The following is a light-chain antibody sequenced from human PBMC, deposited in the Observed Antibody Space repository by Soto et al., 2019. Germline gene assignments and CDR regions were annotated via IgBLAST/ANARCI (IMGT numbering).Light chain of an antibody. CDR1: QSITRL. J-gene: IGKJ1*01. CDR2: TAS. Sequence: DVHFTQSPSTLSAVVGDRVTITCRASQSITRLLAWYQLKPGKAPKLLISTASTLKSGVPSRFSGSGSGTEFTLTISSLQPDDFATYYCQHYNSYSEAFGQGTKVDIK. V-gene: IGKV1-5*03. CDR3: QHYNSYSEA.